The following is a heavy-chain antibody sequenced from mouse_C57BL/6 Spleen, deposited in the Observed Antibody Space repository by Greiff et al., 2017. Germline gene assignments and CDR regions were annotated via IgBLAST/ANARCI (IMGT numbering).Heavy chain of an antibody. J-gene: IGHJ1*03. D-gene: IGHD1-1*01. CDR1: GFTFSDYY. CDR3: ASAGNLYDGSRDWWFDV. V-gene: IGHV5-16*01. CDR2: INYDGSST. Sequence: EVKLVESEGGLVQPGSSMKLSCTASGFTFSDYYMAWVRQVPEKGLEWVANINYDGSSTYYLDSLKSRFIISRDNAKNILYLQRSSLKTEDTATYYCASAGNLYDGSRDWWFDVWGTGTTVTVSA.